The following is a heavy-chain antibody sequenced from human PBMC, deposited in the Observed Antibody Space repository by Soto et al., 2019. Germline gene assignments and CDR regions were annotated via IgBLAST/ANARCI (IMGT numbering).Heavy chain of an antibody. J-gene: IGHJ5*02. V-gene: IGHV3-30*18. CDR2: LSYDGSNK. CDR3: AKDHGIVVVVGAMDSPDFDP. CDR1: GFSFNNYG. Sequence: QVQLVESGGGVVQPGRSLRLSCAASGFSFNNYGMHWVRQAPGKGLEWVAVLSYDGSNKKYADSVKGRFTISRDNSKNTLYLQMNSLRAEDTAVYYCAKDHGIVVVVGAMDSPDFDPWGQGTLVTVSS. D-gene: IGHD2-2*01.